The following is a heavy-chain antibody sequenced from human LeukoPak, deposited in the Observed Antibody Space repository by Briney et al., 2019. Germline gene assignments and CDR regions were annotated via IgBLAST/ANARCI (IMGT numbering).Heavy chain of an antibody. V-gene: IGHV4-39*07. CDR3: ASEYFDWFGFMVGSRARRGLDWHWFDP. J-gene: IGHJ5*02. CDR2: IYYSGST. CDR1: GGSISSSSYY. Sequence: SETLSLTCTVSGGSISSSSYYWGWIRQPPGKGLEWIGSIYYSGSTYYNPSLKSRVTISVDTSKNQFSLKLSSVTAADTAVYYCASEYFDWFGFMVGSRARRGLDWHWFDPWGQGTLVTVSS. D-gene: IGHD3-9*01.